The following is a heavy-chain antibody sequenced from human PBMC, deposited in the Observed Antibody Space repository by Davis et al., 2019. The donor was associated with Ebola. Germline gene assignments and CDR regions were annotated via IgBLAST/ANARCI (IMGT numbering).Heavy chain of an antibody. J-gene: IGHJ6*02. V-gene: IGHV3-13*01. CDR3: ARDGAPPYSYSYYYYYGMDV. CDR1: GFTFSNYD. D-gene: IGHD2-2*02. Sequence: PGGSLRLSCAASGFTFSNYDMHWVRQATGKGLEWVSAIGTAGDTYYPGSVKGRFTISRENAKNSLYLQMDSLRAEDTAVYYCARDGAPPYSYSYYYYYGMDVWGQGTTVTVSS. CDR2: IGTAGDT.